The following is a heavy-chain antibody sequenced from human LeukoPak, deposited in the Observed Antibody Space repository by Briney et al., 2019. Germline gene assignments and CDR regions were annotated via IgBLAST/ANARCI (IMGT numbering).Heavy chain of an antibody. V-gene: IGHV3-48*03. J-gene: IGHJ5*02. CDR3: ARVGVVVAATGNLWFDP. Sequence: GGSLRLSCAASGFTFSSYEMNWVRQAPGKGLEWVSYISSSGTTIYYADSVKGRFAISRDNAKNSLYLQMNSLRAEDTAVYYCARVGVVVAATGNLWFDPWGQGTLVTVSS. CDR1: GFTFSSYE. D-gene: IGHD2-15*01. CDR2: ISSSGTTI.